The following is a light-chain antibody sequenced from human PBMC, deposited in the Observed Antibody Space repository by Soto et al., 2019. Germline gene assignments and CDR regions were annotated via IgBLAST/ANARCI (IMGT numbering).Light chain of an antibody. CDR1: QTLTNTY. J-gene: IGKJ1*01. CDR2: DAS. V-gene: IGKV3-20*01. Sequence: EIVLTQSPGTLSLSPGERATLSCRASQTLTNTYLAWYQQKPGQAPRFLIFDASTRATGIPDRFSGSGSGTDFTLTISRLEPEDFAVYCCQLYGVSPKTFGQGTNVEVK. CDR3: QLYGVSPKT.